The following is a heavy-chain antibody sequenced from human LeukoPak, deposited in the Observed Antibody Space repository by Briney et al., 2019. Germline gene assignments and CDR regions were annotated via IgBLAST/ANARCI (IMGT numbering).Heavy chain of an antibody. Sequence: GGSLRLSCAASGFTFDDYAMHWVRQAPGKGLEWVSLISWDGGSTYYADSVKGRFTISRDNSKNSLYLQMNSLRAEDTALYYCAKDAVNLRYGSGSKRHYYYYYYMDVWGKGTTVTVSS. V-gene: IGHV3-43D*03. CDR2: ISWDGGST. D-gene: IGHD3-10*01. J-gene: IGHJ6*03. CDR1: GFTFDDYA. CDR3: AKDAVNLRYGSGSKRHYYYYYYMDV.